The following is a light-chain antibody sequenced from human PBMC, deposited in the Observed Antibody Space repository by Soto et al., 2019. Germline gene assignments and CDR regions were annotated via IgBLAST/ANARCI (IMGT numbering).Light chain of an antibody. CDR3: SSYASSSTL. J-gene: IGLJ2*01. V-gene: IGLV2-14*01. Sequence: QSALTQPASVSGSPGQSITISCTGTSSDVGGFNYVSWYQQHPGKAPKLMIYDVSNRRSGVSNRFSGSKSGNTASLTISGLQAEDEADYYCSSYASSSTLFGGGTKLTVL. CDR1: SSDVGGFNY. CDR2: DVS.